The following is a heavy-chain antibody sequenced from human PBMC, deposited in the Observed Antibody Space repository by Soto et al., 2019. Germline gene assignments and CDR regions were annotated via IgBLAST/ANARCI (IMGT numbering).Heavy chain of an antibody. J-gene: IGHJ6*02. CDR2: INPSGGST. D-gene: IGHD1-7*01. CDR1: GYTFTSHY. Sequence: ASVKVSCKASGYTFTSHYMHWVRQAPGQGLEWMGIINPSGGSTTYGQKFQGRVTMTRDTSTTTGYMELSSLRSEDTAVYYCAIRQDNWNFGSGIPDYYYGMDVWGQGTTVTVSS. CDR3: AIRQDNWNFGSGIPDYYYGMDV. V-gene: IGHV1-46*01.